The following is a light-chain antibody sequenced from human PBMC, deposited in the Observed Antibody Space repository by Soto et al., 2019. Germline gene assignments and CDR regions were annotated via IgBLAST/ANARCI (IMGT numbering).Light chain of an antibody. J-gene: IGLJ1*01. CDR2: EDS. CDR1: SSDVGGYNS. CDR3: CSYAGDPYV. V-gene: IGLV2-23*01. Sequence: QSVLTQPASVSGSPGQSIAISCTGTSSDVGGYNSVSWYQQHPGKVPKLMIYEDSKRPSGVSDRFSGSKSGNTASLTISGLQAGDEADYYCCSYAGDPYVFGTGTKVTVL.